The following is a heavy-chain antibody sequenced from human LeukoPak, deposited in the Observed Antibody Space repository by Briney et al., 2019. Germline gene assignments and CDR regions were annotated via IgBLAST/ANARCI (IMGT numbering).Heavy chain of an antibody. V-gene: IGHV3-30-3*02. CDR1: GFTFSSYA. J-gene: IGHJ4*02. Sequence: PGRSLRLSCAASGFTFSSYAMHWVRQAPGKGLEWVAVISYDGSNKYYADSVKGRFTISRDNSKNTLYLQMNSLRAEDTAVYYCAKLRGSGLLDIFDYWGQETLVTVSS. D-gene: IGHD6-19*01. CDR3: AKLRGSGLLDIFDY. CDR2: ISYDGSNK.